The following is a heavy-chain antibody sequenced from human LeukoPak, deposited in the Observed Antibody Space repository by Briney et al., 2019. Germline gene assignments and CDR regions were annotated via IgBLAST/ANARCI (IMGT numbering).Heavy chain of an antibody. CDR1: GGSISSSSYY. CDR2: IYYSGST. Sequence: SETLSLTCTVSGGSISSSSYYWGWIRQPPGKGLEWIGSIYYSGSTYYNPSLKSRVTISVDTSKSQFSLKLSSVTAADTAVYYCARVGYPHYYDSSGYDDWGQGTLVTVSS. J-gene: IGHJ4*02. CDR3: ARVGYPHYYDSSGYDD. D-gene: IGHD3-22*01. V-gene: IGHV4-39*07.